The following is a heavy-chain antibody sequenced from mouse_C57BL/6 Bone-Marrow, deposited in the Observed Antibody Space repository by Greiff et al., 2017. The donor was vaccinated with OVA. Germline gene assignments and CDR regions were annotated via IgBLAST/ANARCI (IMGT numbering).Heavy chain of an antibody. Sequence: VQVVESGAELMKPGASVKLSCKATGYTFTGYWITWVKQRPGPGLEWIGEILPGSGSTNYNEKFKGKATFTADTSSNTAYMQLSSLTTEDSDIYCCAKVVGGYAMDYGGRGTAVTVSA. CDR3: AKVVGGYAMDY. D-gene: IGHD3-3*01. CDR1: GYTFTGYW. CDR2: ILPGSGST. V-gene: IGHV1-9*01. J-gene: IGHJ4*01.